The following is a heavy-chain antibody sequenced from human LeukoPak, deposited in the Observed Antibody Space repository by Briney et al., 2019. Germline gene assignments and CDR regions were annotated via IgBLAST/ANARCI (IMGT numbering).Heavy chain of an antibody. CDR3: ARVFARSGEISGSYFYY. D-gene: IGHD1-26*01. Sequence: SVKVSCKASGGTFSSYAISWVRQAPGQGLEWMGGIIPIFGTANYAQKFQGRATITADESTSTAHMELSSLRSEDTAVYYCARVFARSGEISGSYFYYWGQGTLVTVSS. CDR1: GGTFSSYA. V-gene: IGHV1-69*13. CDR2: IIPIFGTA. J-gene: IGHJ4*02.